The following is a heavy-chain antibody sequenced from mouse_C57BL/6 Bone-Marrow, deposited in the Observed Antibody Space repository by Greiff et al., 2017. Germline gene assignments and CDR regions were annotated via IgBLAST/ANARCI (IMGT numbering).Heavy chain of an antibody. CDR2: LRNNANGYTT. Sequence: EVKVVESGGGLVQPGASLRLSCAASGFTFTAYYLSWVRQPPGTAPAWLALLRNNANGYTTEYTASVKGRLPIPRHPSPNLPHPQMHTLRAEDSATDYCVKAVPDYGSSAWCAYGGQGTLVTVSA. CDR1: GFTFTAYY. J-gene: IGHJ3*01. V-gene: IGHV7-4*01. D-gene: IGHD1-1*01. CDR3: VKAVPDYGSSAWCAY.